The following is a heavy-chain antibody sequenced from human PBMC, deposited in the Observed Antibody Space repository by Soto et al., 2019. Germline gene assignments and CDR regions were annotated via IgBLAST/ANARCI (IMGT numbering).Heavy chain of an antibody. V-gene: IGHV3-11*06. J-gene: IGHJ4*02. CDR1: GFTFSDYY. D-gene: IGHD4-17*01. CDR3: AKASGRVTKRFGS. Sequence: QVQVVESGGGLVKPGGSLRLSCAASGFTFSDYYMTWIRQAPGKGLEWVSYISSSVSYTNYADSVKGRFTISRDNAKNSVYLQMNSLGAADTAVYYCAKASGRVTKRFGSWGQGTLVTVSS. CDR2: ISSSVSYT.